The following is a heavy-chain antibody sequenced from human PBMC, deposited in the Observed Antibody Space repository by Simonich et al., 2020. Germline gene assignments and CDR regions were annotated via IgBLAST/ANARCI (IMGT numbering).Heavy chain of an antibody. CDR1: GFTFSSYS. V-gene: IGHV3-21*01. CDR2: ISSRSSYI. J-gene: IGHJ3*02. D-gene: IGHD3-16*01. CDR3: ARGRDWGIEGGDAFDI. Sequence: EVQLVESGGGLVKPGGALRLSCAASGFTFSSYSRNWVRQAPGKGLEWVSSISSRSSYIYYAASVKGRFTISRDNAKNSLYLQMNSLRAEDTAVYYCARGRDWGIEGGDAFDIWGQGTMVTVSS.